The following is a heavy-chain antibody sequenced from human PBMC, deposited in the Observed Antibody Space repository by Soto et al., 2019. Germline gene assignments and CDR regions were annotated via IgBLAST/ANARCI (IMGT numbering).Heavy chain of an antibody. Sequence: GGSLRLSCAASGFTFSSYGMHWVRQAPGKGLEWVAVIWYDGSNKYYADSVKGRFTISRDNSKNTLYLQMNSLRAEDTAVDYCAGDRSEWLGAGAFDIWGQGTMVTVSS. CDR1: GFTFSSYG. V-gene: IGHV3-33*08. CDR3: AGDRSEWLGAGAFDI. D-gene: IGHD3-3*01. CDR2: IWYDGSNK. J-gene: IGHJ3*02.